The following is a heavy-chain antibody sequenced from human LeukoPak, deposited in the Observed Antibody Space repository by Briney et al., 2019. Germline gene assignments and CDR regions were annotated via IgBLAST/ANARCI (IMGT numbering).Heavy chain of an antibody. CDR1: RGTFSSYA. D-gene: IGHD3-10*01. J-gene: IGHJ4*02. CDR2: IIPIFGTA. CDR3: ARDFTPYYYGSGNSLGY. V-gene: IGHV1-69*01. Sequence: GSSVKVSCKASRGTFSSYAISWVRQAPGQGLERMGGIIPIFGTANYAQKFQGRVTTTADESTSTAYMELRSLRSDDTAVYYCARDFTPYYYGSGNSLGYWGQGTLVTVSS.